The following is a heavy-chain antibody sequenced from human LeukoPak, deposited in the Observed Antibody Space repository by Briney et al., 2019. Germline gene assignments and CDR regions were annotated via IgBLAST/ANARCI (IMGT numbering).Heavy chain of an antibody. CDR1: GGSFSGYY. D-gene: IGHD2-15*01. J-gene: IGHJ4*02. CDR3: ARATVAATLRSFDY. Sequence: SETLSLTCAVYGGSFSGYYWSWIRQPPGKGLEGIGEINHSGSTNYNPSLKSRGTISVDTSKNQFSLKLSSVTAADTAVYYCARATVAATLRSFDYWGQGTLVTVSS. V-gene: IGHV4-34*01. CDR2: INHSGST.